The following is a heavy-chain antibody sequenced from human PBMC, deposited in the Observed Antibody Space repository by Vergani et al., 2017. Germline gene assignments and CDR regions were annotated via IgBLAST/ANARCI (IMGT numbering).Heavy chain of an antibody. CDR2: INHSGST. Sequence: QVQLQQWGAGLLKPSETLSLTCAVYGGSFSGYYWSWIRQPPGKGLEWIGEINHSGSTNYNPSLKSRVTISVDTSKNQFSLKLSSVTAADTAVYYCARWGLGYYDFWSGYYHYYYYYYMDVWGKGTTVTVSS. CDR1: GGSFSGYY. V-gene: IGHV4-34*01. CDR3: ARWGLGYYDFWSGYYHYYYYYYMDV. D-gene: IGHD3-3*01. J-gene: IGHJ6*03.